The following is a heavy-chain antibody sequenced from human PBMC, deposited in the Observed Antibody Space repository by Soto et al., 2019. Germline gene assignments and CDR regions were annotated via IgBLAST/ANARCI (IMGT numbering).Heavy chain of an antibody. CDR1: GFTFSTYS. V-gene: IGHV3-21*01. D-gene: IGHD6-25*01. J-gene: IGHJ4*02. Sequence: EVQLVGSGGGLVKPGGSLRLSCAASGFTFSTYSMNWVRQAPGKGLEWVSSISSSSSYIYYADSVKGRFTISRDNAKNSLNLQMNSLRADDTAVYYCARTRDSSADFDCWGQGTLVTVSS. CDR3: ARTRDSSADFDC. CDR2: ISSSSSYI.